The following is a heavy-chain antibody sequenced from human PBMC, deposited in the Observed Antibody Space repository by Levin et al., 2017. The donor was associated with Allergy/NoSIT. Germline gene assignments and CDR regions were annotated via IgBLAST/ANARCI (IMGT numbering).Heavy chain of an antibody. D-gene: IGHD3-3*01. CDR1: GYSFTTYW. CDR2: IYPGSSET. CDR3: ATYCGFWS. V-gene: IGHV5-51*01. J-gene: IGHJ4*02. Sequence: GESLKISCQASGYSFTTYWIGWVRQMPGKGLEWMGIIYPGSSETRYSLSFQGHVTVSADKSITTAYLQWSSLEASDTAMYYCATYCGFWSWGQGTLVTVSS.